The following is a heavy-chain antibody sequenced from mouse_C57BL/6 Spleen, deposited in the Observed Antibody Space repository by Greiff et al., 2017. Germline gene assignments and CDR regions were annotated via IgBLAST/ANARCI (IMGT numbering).Heavy chain of an antibody. Sequence: QVQLKQPGAELVKPGASVKMSCKASGYTFTSYWITWVKQRPGQGLEWIGDIYPGSGSTNYNEKFKGKATLTVDTSSSTAYMRRSSLTYEDSAVYYCARSNWGAYWGQGTLVTVSA. D-gene: IGHD4-1*01. CDR2: IYPGSGST. V-gene: IGHV1-55*01. CDR1: GYTFTSYW. CDR3: ARSNWGAY. J-gene: IGHJ3*01.